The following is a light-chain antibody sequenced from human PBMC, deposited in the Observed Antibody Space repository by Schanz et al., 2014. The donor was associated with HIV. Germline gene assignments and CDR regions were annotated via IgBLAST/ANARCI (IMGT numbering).Light chain of an antibody. CDR3: SSYAGSNNLL. V-gene: IGLV2-8*01. Sequence: QSALTQPASLSGSPGQSITISCTEINSDVGGYNYVSWYQQHPGKAPKLLIYEVTKRPSGVPDRFSASKSGNTASLTVSGLQAEDEADYYCSSYAGSNNLLFGGGTKLTVL. CDR2: EVT. J-gene: IGLJ2*01. CDR1: NSDVGGYNY.